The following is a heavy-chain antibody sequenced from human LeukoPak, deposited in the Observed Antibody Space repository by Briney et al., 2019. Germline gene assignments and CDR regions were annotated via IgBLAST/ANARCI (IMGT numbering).Heavy chain of an antibody. CDR2: INHSGST. CDR3: ASGDYYDSSGYYYGDY. V-gene: IGHV4-34*01. J-gene: IGHJ4*02. D-gene: IGHD3-22*01. Sequence: SETLSLTCAVYGGSFSVYYWSWIRQPPGKGLEWIGEINHSGSTNYNPSLKSRVTISVDTSKNQFSLKLSSVTAADTAVYYCASGDYYDSSGYYYGDYWGQGTLVTVSS. CDR1: GGSFSVYY.